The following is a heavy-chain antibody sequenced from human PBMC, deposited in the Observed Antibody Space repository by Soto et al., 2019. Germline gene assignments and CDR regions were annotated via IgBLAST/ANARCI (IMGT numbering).Heavy chain of an antibody. J-gene: IGHJ5*02. CDR3: ARGPMIVVVIRNWFDP. Sequence: SETLSLTCTVSGGSISSYYWSWIRQPPGKGLEWIGDINHSGSTNYNPSLKSRVTISVDTSKNQFSLKLSSVTAADTAVYYCARGPMIVVVIRNWFDPWGQGTLVTVSS. CDR1: GGSISSYY. D-gene: IGHD3-22*01. CDR2: INHSGST. V-gene: IGHV4-59*12.